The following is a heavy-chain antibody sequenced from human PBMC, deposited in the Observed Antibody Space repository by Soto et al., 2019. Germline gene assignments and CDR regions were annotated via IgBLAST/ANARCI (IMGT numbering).Heavy chain of an antibody. CDR1: SGSVSTYY. CDR3: ARSGGSYNFDS. V-gene: IGHV4-4*07. Sequence: SETLSLTCTVSSGSVSTYYWSWIRQPAGKGLEWIGRIFISGNTNYNPSLRSRVTMSVDTSKGQFSLNLTSVTAADTAVYFCARSGGSYNFDSWGQGILVTVSS. J-gene: IGHJ4*02. CDR2: IFISGNT. D-gene: IGHD1-26*01.